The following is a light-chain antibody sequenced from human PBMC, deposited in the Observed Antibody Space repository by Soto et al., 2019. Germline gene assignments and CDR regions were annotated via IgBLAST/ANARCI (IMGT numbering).Light chain of an antibody. Sequence: QSALTQPPSVSAAPGQRVTISCTGSSSNIGAGFDVHWYQQFPGTAPKLLIFGNNNRPSGVPDRFSGSKSGTSASLAIAGLQAEHEADYYCQSYDSKLRGVVFGGGTKLTVL. CDR1: SSNIGAGFD. V-gene: IGLV1-40*01. CDR3: QSYDSKLRGVV. CDR2: GNN. J-gene: IGLJ2*01.